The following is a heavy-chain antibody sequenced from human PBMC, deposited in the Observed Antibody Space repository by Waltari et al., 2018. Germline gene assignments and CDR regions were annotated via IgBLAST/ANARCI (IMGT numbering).Heavy chain of an antibody. V-gene: IGHV1-2*04. CDR1: GYTFTGYY. CDR3: ARSLYDSSGYYGY. D-gene: IGHD3-22*01. Sequence: QVQLVQSGAEVKKPGASVKVSCKASGYTFTGYYMHWVRQAPGQGLEWRGWSNPNSGGTNDAQKVQGWVTMTRDTSISTAYMELSRLRSDDTAVYYCARSLYDSSGYYGYWGQGTLVTVSS. J-gene: IGHJ4*02. CDR2: SNPNSGGT.